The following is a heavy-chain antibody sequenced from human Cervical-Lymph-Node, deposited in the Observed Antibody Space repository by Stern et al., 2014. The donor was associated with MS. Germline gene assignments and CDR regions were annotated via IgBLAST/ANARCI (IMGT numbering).Heavy chain of an antibody. J-gene: IGHJ5*01. Sequence: QVQLVQSGAEVKRPGSSVTVSCKSSGDTFSDHSISWVRRAPGHGLEWVGGVIPLFGAADYAQMFQGRVTITADESTTTAYMELSSLRSEDTAMYYCARGAYCGGDCYWGWFDSWGQGTLVTGSS. CDR2: VIPLFGAA. D-gene: IGHD2-21*02. V-gene: IGHV1-69*01. CDR3: ARGAYCGGDCYWGWFDS. CDR1: GDTFSDHS.